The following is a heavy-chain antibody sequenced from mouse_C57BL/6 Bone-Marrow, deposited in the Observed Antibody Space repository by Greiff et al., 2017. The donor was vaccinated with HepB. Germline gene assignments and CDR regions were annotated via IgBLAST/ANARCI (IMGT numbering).Heavy chain of an antibody. Sequence: QVQMQQPGAELVMPGASVKLSCKASGYTFTSYWMHWVKQRPGQGLEWIGEIDPSDSYTNYNQKFKGKSTLTVDKSSSTAYMQLSSLTSEDSAVYYCARTRVRHPDYWGQGTTLTVSS. CDR3: ARTRVRHPDY. V-gene: IGHV1-69*01. CDR2: IDPSDSYT. D-gene: IGHD1-2*01. CDR1: GYTFTSYW. J-gene: IGHJ2*01.